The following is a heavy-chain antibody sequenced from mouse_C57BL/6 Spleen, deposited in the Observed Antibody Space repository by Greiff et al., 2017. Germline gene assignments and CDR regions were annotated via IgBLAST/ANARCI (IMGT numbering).Heavy chain of an antibody. CDR2: IRNKANGYTT. CDR3: ARYNDYDLYAMDY. J-gene: IGHJ4*01. D-gene: IGHD2-4*01. V-gene: IGHV7-3*01. Sequence: EVQRVESGGGLVQPGGSLSLSCAASGFTFTDYYMSWVRQPPGKALEWLGFIRNKANGYTTEYSASVKGRFTISRDNSQSILYLQMNALRAEDSATYYCARYNDYDLYAMDYWGQGTSVTVSS. CDR1: GFTFTDYY.